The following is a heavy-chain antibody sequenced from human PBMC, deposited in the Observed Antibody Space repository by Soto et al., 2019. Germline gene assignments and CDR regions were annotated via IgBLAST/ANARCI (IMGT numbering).Heavy chain of an antibody. CDR3: ARDPGPYYDFWSGYYIPDYFDY. Sequence: EVQLVESGGGLVQPGGSLRLSCAASGFTFSSYWMSWVRQAPGKGLEWVANIKQDGSEKYYVDSVKGRFTISRDNAKNSQYLQMNSLRAEDTAVYYCARDPGPYYDFWSGYYIPDYFDYWGQGTLVTVSS. CDR1: GFTFSSYW. D-gene: IGHD3-3*01. V-gene: IGHV3-7*01. J-gene: IGHJ4*02. CDR2: IKQDGSEK.